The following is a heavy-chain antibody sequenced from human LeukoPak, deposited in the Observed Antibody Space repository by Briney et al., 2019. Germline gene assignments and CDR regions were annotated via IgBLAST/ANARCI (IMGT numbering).Heavy chain of an antibody. CDR3: ARGGRGEGTGTTRVAFDI. CDR1: GYTFTVYY. Sequence: ASVKVSCKASGYTFTVYYIHWVRQAPGQGLEWMGWIDPDSGGTNYAQKFQGSVTMTRDTSISTAYMELSSLRSEDTAVYYCARGGRGEGTGTTRVAFDIWGQGTMVTVSS. V-gene: IGHV1-2*02. J-gene: IGHJ3*02. D-gene: IGHD1-1*01. CDR2: IDPDSGGT.